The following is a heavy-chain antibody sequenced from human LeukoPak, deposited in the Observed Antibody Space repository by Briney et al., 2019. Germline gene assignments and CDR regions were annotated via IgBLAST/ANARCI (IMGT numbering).Heavy chain of an antibody. V-gene: IGHV1-2*02. CDR2: IYPKTGGT. Sequence: ASVKVSCKASANTLGYYMHWVRQAPGQGLGWMGWIYPKTGGTSYAQKFQGRVTMTRDTSISTAYMELIGLRSDDTAVYYCAGPWDQVGFDPWGQGTLVSVPS. CDR1: ANTLGYY. D-gene: IGHD1-26*01. J-gene: IGHJ5*02. CDR3: AGPWDQVGFDP.